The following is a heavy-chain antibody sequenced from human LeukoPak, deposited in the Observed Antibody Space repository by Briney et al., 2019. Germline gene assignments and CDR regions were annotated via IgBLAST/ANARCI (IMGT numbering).Heavy chain of an antibody. J-gene: IGHJ4*02. CDR1: GFTFSNYA. CDR3: ARSRIANDSSGYYFKFDY. V-gene: IGHV3-30*15. D-gene: IGHD3-22*01. CDR2: ISFDGSKS. Sequence: GGSLRLSCAGFGFTFSNYAIHWVRQAPGKGLEWVAAISFDGSKSYYAESVKGRFSISRDNSRDTLYLQMSSLAVGDTAIYYCARSRIANDSSGYYFKFDYWGQGALVTVSS.